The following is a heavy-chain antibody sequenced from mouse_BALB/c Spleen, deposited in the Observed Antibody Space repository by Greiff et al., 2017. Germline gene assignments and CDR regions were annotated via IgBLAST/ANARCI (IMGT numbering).Heavy chain of an antibody. J-gene: IGHJ1*01. D-gene: IGHD1-1*01. CDR1: GYTFTNYW. CDR3: ARRNGSSYYWYFDV. Sequence: QVQLQQSGAELVRPGTSVKISCKASGYTFTNYWLGWVKQRPGHGLEWIGDIYPGGGYTNYNEKFKGKATLTADTSSSTAYMQLSSLTSEDSAVYFCARRNGSSYYWYFDVWGAGTTVTVSS. V-gene: IGHV1-63*02. CDR2: IYPGGGYT.